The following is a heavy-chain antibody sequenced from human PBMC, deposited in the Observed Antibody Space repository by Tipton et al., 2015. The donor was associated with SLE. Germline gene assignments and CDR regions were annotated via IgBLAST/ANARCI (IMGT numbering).Heavy chain of an antibody. V-gene: IGHV3-30*04. CDR3: ATGIKTGAGDYFDH. D-gene: IGHD7-27*01. CDR2: ISYGGTSK. J-gene: IGHJ4*02. Sequence: SLRLSCVASGFTFRTYAMHWVRQAPGKGLEWVSVISYGGTSKYHADFVKGRFTISRDNSKNTLYLQMNSLRAEDTAIYYCATGIKTGAGDYFDHWGQGTLVTVSS. CDR1: GFTFRTYA.